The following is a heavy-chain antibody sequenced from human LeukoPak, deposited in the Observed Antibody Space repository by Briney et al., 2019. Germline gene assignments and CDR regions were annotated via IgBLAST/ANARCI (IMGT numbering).Heavy chain of an antibody. D-gene: IGHD5-18*01. CDR1: GYSFTSYW. CDR2: IDPSDSEA. J-gene: IGHJ4*02. Sequence: GESLKISCKPSGYSFTSYWIGWVRQMPGKGLEWMGIIDPSDSEARYTPSFQGQVTISVDKSLTTAYLQWNSLKASDTAMYYCARQTAMGRSGDYWGQGTLVTVSP. V-gene: IGHV5-51*01. CDR3: ARQTAMGRSGDY.